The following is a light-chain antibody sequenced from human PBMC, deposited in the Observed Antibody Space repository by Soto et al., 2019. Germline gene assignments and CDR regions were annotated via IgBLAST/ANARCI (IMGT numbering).Light chain of an antibody. CDR3: NSSTSSSTLMV. CDR2: EVS. J-gene: IGLJ2*01. Sequence: QSALTQPASVSGSPGQSITISCTGTSSDVGDYNYVSWYQQHPGKAPKLMIYEVSNRPSGVSNRFSGSKSGNTASLTISGLQAEDEADYYCNSSTSSSTLMVFGGGTQLTVL. CDR1: SSDVGDYNY. V-gene: IGLV2-14*01.